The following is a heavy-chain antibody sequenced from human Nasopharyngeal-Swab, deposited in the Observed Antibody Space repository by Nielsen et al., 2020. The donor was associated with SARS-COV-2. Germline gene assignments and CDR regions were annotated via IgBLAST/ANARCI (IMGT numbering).Heavy chain of an antibody. CDR3: ARIDVVVPAAIQEGYYYGMDG. V-gene: IGHV2-26*01. CDR1: GFSLRNARMG. Sequence: SGPTLVQPTETLTLTCTVSGFSLRNARMGVSWIRQPPGKALEWLAHLFSNDEKSYSTSLKSRLTISKDTSKSQVVLTMTNMDPVDTATYYCARIDVVVPAAIQEGYYYGMDGWGQGTTVTVSS. CDR2: LFSNDEK. J-gene: IGHJ6*02. D-gene: IGHD2-2*01.